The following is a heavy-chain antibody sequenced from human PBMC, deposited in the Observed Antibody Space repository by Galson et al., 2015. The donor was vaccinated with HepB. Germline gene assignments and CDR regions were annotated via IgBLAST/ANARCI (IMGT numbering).Heavy chain of an antibody. D-gene: IGHD3-10*01. CDR3: ARLFSGVYYFDY. CDR2: IYYSGST. Sequence: ETLSLTCTVSGGSISSSSYYWGWIRQPPGKGLEWIGSIYYSGSTYYNPSLKSRVTISVDTSKNQFSLKLSSVTAADTAVYYCARLFSGVYYFDYWGQGTLVTVSS. V-gene: IGHV4-39*01. J-gene: IGHJ4*02. CDR1: GGSISSSSYY.